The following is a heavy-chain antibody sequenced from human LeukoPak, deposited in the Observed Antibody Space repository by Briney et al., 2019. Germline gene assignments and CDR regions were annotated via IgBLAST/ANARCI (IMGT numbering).Heavy chain of an antibody. J-gene: IGHJ5*02. CDR1: GYTFTSYG. CDR2: ISAYNGNT. D-gene: IGHD1-26*01. Sequence: ASVKVSCKASGYTFTSYGISWVRQAPGQGLEWMGWISAYNGNTNYAQKLQGRVTMTTDTSTSTAYMELRSLRSDDTAVYYCARWGRVGWGLIRQFDPWGQGTLVTVSS. CDR3: ARWGRVGWGLIRQFDP. V-gene: IGHV1-18*01.